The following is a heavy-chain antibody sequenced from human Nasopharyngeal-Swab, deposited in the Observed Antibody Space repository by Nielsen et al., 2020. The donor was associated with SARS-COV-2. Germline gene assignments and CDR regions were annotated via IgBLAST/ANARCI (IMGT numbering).Heavy chain of an antibody. D-gene: IGHD3-3*01. CDR3: ARAPTITIFGVVIINWFDP. Sequence: SETLSLTCTVSGDSISSSTYYWSWIRQPPGKGLEWIGYIYYSGSTYYNPSLKSRVTISVDTSKNQFSLKLSSVTAADTAVYYCARAPTITIFGVVIINWFDPWGQGTLVTVSS. J-gene: IGHJ5*02. CDR2: IYYSGST. V-gene: IGHV4-30-4*01. CDR1: GDSISSSTYY.